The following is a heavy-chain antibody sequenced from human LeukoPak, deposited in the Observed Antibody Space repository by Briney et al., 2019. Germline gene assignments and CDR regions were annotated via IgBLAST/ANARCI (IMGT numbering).Heavy chain of an antibody. V-gene: IGHV3-53*01. J-gene: IGHJ4*02. Sequence: VGSLRLSCAPSGFTVSSNYMSWVRQAPGKGLGWGSVIYSGGSAYYADSVKGRFTISRDNSKNTLYLQMNSLRAEDTAVYYCARDIYDSSGYYSDYWGQGTLVTVSS. CDR2: IYSGGSA. CDR3: ARDIYDSSGYYSDY. CDR1: GFTVSSNY. D-gene: IGHD3-22*01.